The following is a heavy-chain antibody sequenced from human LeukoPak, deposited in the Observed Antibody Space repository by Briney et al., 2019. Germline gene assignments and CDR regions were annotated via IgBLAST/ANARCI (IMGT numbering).Heavy chain of an antibody. D-gene: IGHD1-26*01. CDR3: ARESSSYSGSYYAPHDY. J-gene: IGHJ4*02. CDR1: GYTFTGYY. Sequence: ASVKVSCKASGYTFTGYYMHWVRQAPGQGLEWMGWINPNSGGTNYAQKFQGRVTMTRDTSISTAYMEPSRLRSDDTAVYYCARESSSYSGSYYAPHDYWGQGTLVTVSS. V-gene: IGHV1-2*02. CDR2: INPNSGGT.